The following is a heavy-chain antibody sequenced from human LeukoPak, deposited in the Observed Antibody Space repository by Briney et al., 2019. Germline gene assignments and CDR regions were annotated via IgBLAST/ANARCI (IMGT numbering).Heavy chain of an antibody. J-gene: IGHJ4*02. CDR1: GYTFTGYF. D-gene: IGHD3-22*01. V-gene: IGHV1-2*06. CDR3: AIFYYDSSGSPLKNY. CDR2: INPNSGGT. Sequence: ASVKVSCKASGYTFTGYFIHWVRQAPGQGLEWMGRINPNSGGTNYTQKFQGRVTMTRDTSISTAYMELSRLRSGDTAVYYRAIFYYDSSGSPLKNYWGQGTLVTVSS.